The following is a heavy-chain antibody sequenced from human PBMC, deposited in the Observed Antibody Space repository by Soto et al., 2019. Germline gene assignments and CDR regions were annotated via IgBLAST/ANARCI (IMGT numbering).Heavy chain of an antibody. D-gene: IGHD1-26*01. CDR2: IYYSWTT. J-gene: IGHJ4*02. Sequence: SETLSLTCAVSGYSISSSNWWGWIRQPPGKGLEWIGYIYYSWTTYYNPSLKSRVTMSVDTSKNQFSLKLTSVTAVDTAVYYCARREIQGPIDYWGQGTLVTV. V-gene: IGHV4-28*01. CDR1: GYSISSSNW. CDR3: ARREIQGPIDY.